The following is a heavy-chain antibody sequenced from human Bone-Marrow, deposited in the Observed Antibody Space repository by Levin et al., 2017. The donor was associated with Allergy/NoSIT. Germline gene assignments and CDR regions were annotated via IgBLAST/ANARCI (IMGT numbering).Heavy chain of an antibody. CDR3: ARDEGSADEGPAAFDV. Sequence: KTSETLSLTCTVSGDSIRSYYWTWIRQPPGRGLEWIGFFYFSGITNYNPSLKGRVIMSVDTSKNQFSLKMTSVTAADTAVYFCARDEGSADEGPAAFDVWGQGIMVTVSS. CDR1: GDSIRSYY. CDR2: FYFSGIT. D-gene: IGHD2-15*01. J-gene: IGHJ3*01. V-gene: IGHV4-59*01.